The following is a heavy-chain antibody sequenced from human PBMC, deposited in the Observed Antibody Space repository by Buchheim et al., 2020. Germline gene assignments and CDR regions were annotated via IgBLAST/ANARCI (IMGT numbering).Heavy chain of an antibody. CDR2: IYYSGST. J-gene: IGHJ6*02. CDR1: GGSISSSSYY. D-gene: IGHD3-3*01. V-gene: IGHV4-39*01. CDR3: ARWGSDYDFWSGYYTGVVYYYYGMDV. Sequence: QLQLQESGPGLVKPSETLSLTCTVSGGSISSSSYYWGWIRQPPGKGLEWIGSIYYSGSTYYNPSLKSRVTISVDTSKNQFSLKLSSVTAADTAVYYCARWGSDYDFWSGYYTGVVYYYYGMDVWGQGTT.